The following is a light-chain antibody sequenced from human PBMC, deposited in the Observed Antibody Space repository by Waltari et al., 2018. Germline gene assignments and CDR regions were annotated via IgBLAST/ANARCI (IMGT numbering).Light chain of an antibody. Sequence: EIVLTQSPGTLSLSVGERATVSCRASESVSRALAWYQQKPGQAPRLLSYGASTRATGITDRFSGSGSGTDFSLTISRLGPDDFAVYYCQHYLRLPVTFGQGTTVEI. CDR2: GAS. J-gene: IGKJ1*01. CDR1: ESVSRA. V-gene: IGKV3-20*01. CDR3: QHYLRLPVT.